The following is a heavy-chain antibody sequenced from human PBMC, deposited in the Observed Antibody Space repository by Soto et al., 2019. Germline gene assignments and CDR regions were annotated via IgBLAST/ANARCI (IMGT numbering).Heavy chain of an antibody. CDR1: GGSFSGYY. J-gene: IGHJ4*02. CDR3: ASNEAVTTAYGY. V-gene: IGHV4-34*01. Sequence: QVQLQQWGAGRLKPSETLSLTCAVYGGSFSGYYWSWIRQPPGKGLEWIGEINHSGSTNYNPSLKSRVTISVDTSKNQFSLKLSSVTAADTAVYYCASNEAVTTAYGYWGQGTLVTVSS. D-gene: IGHD4-17*01. CDR2: INHSGST.